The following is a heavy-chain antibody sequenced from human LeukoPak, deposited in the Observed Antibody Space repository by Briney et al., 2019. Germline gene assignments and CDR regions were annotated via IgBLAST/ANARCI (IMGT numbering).Heavy chain of an antibody. V-gene: IGHV4-39*01. D-gene: IGHD1-1*01. CDR2: IYYSGSP. CDR1: GGSLSNNNYY. J-gene: IGHJ4*02. CDR3: ATWRTAKTGFDY. Sequence: PSETLSLTCTVSGGSLSNNNYYWAWIRQPSGKGLECIGSIYYSGSPYYNPSLKSRVTISVDTSKNQFSLRLSSVTAADTAVYYCATWRTAKTGFDYWGQGTLVTVSS.